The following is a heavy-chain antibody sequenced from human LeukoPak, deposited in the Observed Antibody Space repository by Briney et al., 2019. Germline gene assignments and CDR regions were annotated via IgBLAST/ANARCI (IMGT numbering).Heavy chain of an antibody. J-gene: IGHJ4*02. Sequence: PGGSLRLSCAASGFTFSGYWMHWVRQAPGKGLVWVSRLNSDGRSTSYADSVKGRFTISRDNAETTLHLQMNNLSAEDTAVYYCARASNRNSINFDYWGQGALVTVSS. V-gene: IGHV3-74*01. CDR3: ARASNRNSINFDY. CDR1: GFTFSGYW. D-gene: IGHD1-7*01. CDR2: LNSDGRST.